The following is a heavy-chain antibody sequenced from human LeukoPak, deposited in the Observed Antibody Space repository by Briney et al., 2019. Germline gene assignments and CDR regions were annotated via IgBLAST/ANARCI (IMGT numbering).Heavy chain of an antibody. V-gene: IGHV1-46*01. CDR3: ARDEGYYFYMDV. Sequence: ASVTVSFTSTAYTFTINYIHWVRHPHGPGQERKGIINPSSGSTNYADKFQDRVTMTRDTSTSTVYTELSSLRSEDTAVYYCARDEGYYFYMDVWGKGTTVTVSS. CDR1: AYTFTINY. J-gene: IGHJ6*03. CDR2: INPSSGST.